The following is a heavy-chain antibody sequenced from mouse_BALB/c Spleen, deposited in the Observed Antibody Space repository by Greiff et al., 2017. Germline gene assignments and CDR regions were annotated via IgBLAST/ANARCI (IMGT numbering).Heavy chain of an antibody. Sequence: EVMVVESGGGLVQPGGSRKLSCAASGFTFSSFGMHWVRQAPEKGLEWVAYISSGSSTIYYADTVKGRFTISRDNPKNTLFLQMTSLRSEDTAMYYCARYYYGSSGFAYWGQGTLVTVSA. CDR3: ARYYYGSSGFAY. V-gene: IGHV5-17*02. CDR1: GFTFSSFG. J-gene: IGHJ3*01. D-gene: IGHD1-1*01. CDR2: ISSGSSTI.